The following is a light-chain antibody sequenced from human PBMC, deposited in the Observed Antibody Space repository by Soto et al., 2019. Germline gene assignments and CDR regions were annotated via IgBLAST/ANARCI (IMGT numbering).Light chain of an antibody. CDR3: QQLSTYPST. CDR2: AAS. V-gene: IGKV1-9*01. J-gene: IGKJ4*01. Sequence: KLSLSPSSLSANVGDRVTITCRASQGIGSYLAWYQQKPGEAPKLLIFAASTLQSGVPSRFSGSGSGTDFTLTISSLQAEDFATYYCQQLSTYPSTFGGR. CDR1: QGIGSY.